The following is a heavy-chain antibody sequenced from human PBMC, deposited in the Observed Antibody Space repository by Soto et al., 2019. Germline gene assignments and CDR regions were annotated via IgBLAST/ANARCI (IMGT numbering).Heavy chain of an antibody. CDR1: GYTFTSFG. J-gene: IGHJ4*02. CDR2: ISAYNGNT. D-gene: IGHD3-3*01. CDR3: ARVLRFLEWKPDFDY. V-gene: IGHV1-18*01. Sequence: QVQLVQSGAEVKKPGASVKVSCKASGYTFTSFGISWVRQAPGQGLEWMGWISAYNGNTNYAQKLQGRVTMTTDTSTSTAYMELRSLRSDDTAVYYCARVLRFLEWKPDFDYWGQGTLVTVSS.